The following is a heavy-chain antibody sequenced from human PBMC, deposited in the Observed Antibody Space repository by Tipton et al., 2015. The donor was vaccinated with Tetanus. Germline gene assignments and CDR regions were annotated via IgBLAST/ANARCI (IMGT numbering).Heavy chain of an antibody. CDR3: ARVACSSTSCYSHYFDY. CDR1: GASISSIYS. Sequence: TLSLTCAVSGASISSIYSWSWIRQPPGKGLEWIGYVFRSGSADYNPSLKSRFNISLDRSENQISLMLTSVTAADTAVYYCARVACSSTSCYSHYFDYWGPGSLVTVSS. J-gene: IGHJ4*02. D-gene: IGHD2-2*01. V-gene: IGHV4-30-2*01. CDR2: VFRSGSA.